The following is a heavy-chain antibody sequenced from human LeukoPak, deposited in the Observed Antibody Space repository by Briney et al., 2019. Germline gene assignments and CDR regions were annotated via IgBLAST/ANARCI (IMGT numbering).Heavy chain of an antibody. J-gene: IGHJ3*02. D-gene: IGHD5-24*01. CDR2: IKQDGSEK. CDR1: GFTFSSYW. CDR3: ARVLSGPHRWLQSPWTAFDI. Sequence: GGSLRLSCAASGFTFSSYWMSWVRQAPGKGLEWVANIKQDGSEKYYVDSVKGRFTISRDNAKNSLYLQMNSLRAEDTAVYYCARVLSGPHRWLQSPWTAFDIWGQGTMVTVSS. V-gene: IGHV3-7*01.